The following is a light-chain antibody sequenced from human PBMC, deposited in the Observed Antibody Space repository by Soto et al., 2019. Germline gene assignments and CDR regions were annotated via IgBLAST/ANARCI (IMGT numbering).Light chain of an antibody. CDR1: QRISPY. CDR2: ATS. CDR3: QQSYSTPPYT. V-gene: IGKV1-39*01. J-gene: IGKJ2*01. Sequence: DIQMTQSPSSLSASVGDRVTITCRASQRISPYLNWYQQKPGRAPKLLIYATSSLQSGVPSRFSGSGSGTDFTHTISSLQPEDFATYYCQQSYSTPPYTFGQGTKLEIK.